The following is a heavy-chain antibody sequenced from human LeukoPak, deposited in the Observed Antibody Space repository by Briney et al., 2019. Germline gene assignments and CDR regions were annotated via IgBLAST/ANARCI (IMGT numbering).Heavy chain of an antibody. CDR2: INLDGSEK. J-gene: IGHJ4*02. CDR1: GFTFSSYW. D-gene: IGHD1-26*01. Sequence: QAGGSLRLSCAASGFTFSSYWMSWVRQAPGKGLEWVANINLDGSEKYYVDSVKGRFIISRDNAKNSLYLQMRSLRAEDTAIYYCARDSPYSDSFAYDYWGQGTLVTVSS. V-gene: IGHV3-7*01. CDR3: ARDSPYSDSFAYDY.